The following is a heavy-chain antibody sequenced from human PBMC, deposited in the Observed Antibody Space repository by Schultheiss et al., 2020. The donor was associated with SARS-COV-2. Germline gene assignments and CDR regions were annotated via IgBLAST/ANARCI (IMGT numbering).Heavy chain of an antibody. V-gene: IGHV3-30*04. Sequence: GESLKISCSASGFTFSSYAMHWVRQAPGKGLEWVAVISYDGSNKYYADSVKGRFTISRDNSKNTLYLQMNSLKTEDTAVYYCTTDPVYGDYALKGYFDYWGQGTLVTVSS. CDR1: GFTFSSYA. D-gene: IGHD4-17*01. CDR3: TTDPVYGDYALKGYFDY. J-gene: IGHJ4*02. CDR2: ISYDGSNK.